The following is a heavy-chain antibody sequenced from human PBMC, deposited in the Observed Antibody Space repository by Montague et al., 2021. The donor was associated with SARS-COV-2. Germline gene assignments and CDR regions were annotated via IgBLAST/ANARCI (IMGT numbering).Heavy chain of an antibody. V-gene: IGHV4-38-2*02. CDR2: IYHSGST. CDR1: GYSISTGYY. CDR3: AKVAGSHDIFDI. D-gene: IGHD6-19*01. Sequence: SETLSLTCTVSGYSISTGYYWGWIRQPPGKGLEWIGTIYHSGSTYFNPSLESRVTISVDTSKNQFSLNLSSVTAADTAVYYCAKVAGSHDIFDIWCQGTMVTVSS. J-gene: IGHJ3*02.